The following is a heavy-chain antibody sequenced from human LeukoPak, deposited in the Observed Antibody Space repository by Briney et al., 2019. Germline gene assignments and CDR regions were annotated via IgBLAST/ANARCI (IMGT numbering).Heavy chain of an antibody. CDR1: GGSMFSYH. CDR3: ARLRFYDSSGYSPGYYMDV. CDR2: IYVTGTT. J-gene: IGHJ6*03. V-gene: IGHV4-4*07. D-gene: IGHD3-22*01. Sequence: SETLSHTCTVSGGSMFSYHWSWVRQSAGEGLEWVGHIYVTGTTNYSPSLKSRVTMSVDTTKNQFSLKLKSVTAADTAVYYCARLRFYDSSGYSPGYYMDVWGKGTTVIVSS.